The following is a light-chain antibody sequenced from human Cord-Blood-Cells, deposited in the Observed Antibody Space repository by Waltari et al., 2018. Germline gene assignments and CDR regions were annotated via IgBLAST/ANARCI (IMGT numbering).Light chain of an antibody. CDR2: AAS. CDR3: QQYYSYPRT. Sequence: AIRMTQSPSSFSASTGDRVTITCRASQGISSYLAWYQQKPGKAPKLLIYAASTLQSGVPSRFSGSGYVTDFTLTISCLQSEDFATYYCQQYYSYPRTFGQGTKVENK. J-gene: IGKJ1*01. V-gene: IGKV1-8*01. CDR1: QGISSY.